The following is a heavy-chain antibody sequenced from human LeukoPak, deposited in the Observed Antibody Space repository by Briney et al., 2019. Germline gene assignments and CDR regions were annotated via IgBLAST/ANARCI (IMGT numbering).Heavy chain of an antibody. CDR2: LRAGGPYGTEK. J-gene: IGHJ4*02. Sequence: GGSLRLSCAASGFNFNTFIMHWVRQAPGKGLEWVTFLRAGGPYGTEKFYADSVKGRFTISRDNSKNTLYLQMDSLRAEDTAVYYCARGESGYSPSYFDYWGQGTLVTVSS. CDR1: GFNFNTFI. D-gene: IGHD3-22*01. V-gene: IGHV3-30*02. CDR3: ARGESGYSPSYFDY.